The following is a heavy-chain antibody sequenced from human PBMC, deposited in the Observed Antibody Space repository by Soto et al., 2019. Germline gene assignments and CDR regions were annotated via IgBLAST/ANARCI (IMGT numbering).Heavy chain of an antibody. V-gene: IGHV3-48*01. D-gene: IGHD1-26*01. Sequence: PGGSLRLSCAASGFTFGSYSMNWFRQAPGKGLEWVSYISSSSSTIYYADSVKGRFTISRDNAKNSLYLQMNSLRAEDTAVYYCAREEGLLNWFDPWGQGTLVTVSS. CDR3: AREEGLLNWFDP. J-gene: IGHJ5*02. CDR2: ISSSSSTI. CDR1: GFTFGSYS.